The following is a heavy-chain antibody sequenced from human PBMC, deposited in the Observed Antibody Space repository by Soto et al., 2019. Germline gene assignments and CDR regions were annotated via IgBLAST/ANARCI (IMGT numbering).Heavy chain of an antibody. J-gene: IGHJ5*02. V-gene: IGHV3-23*01. D-gene: IGHD2-21*01. CDR1: GFTMSTFA. CDR3: AKDAIYNDGLWLMDS. CDR2: MTGSGGQI. Sequence: GGSLRLSCAGSGFTMSTFAMTWVRQAPGKGMECVCGMTGSGGQIHYSDSVRGRFTISKDTSKNTLYLQMSSLGDEDTAMYYCAKDAIYNDGLWLMDSWGQGTLVTVSS.